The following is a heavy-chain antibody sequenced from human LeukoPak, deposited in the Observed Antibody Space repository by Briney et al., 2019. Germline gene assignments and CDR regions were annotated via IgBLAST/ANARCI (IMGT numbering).Heavy chain of an antibody. CDR2: IKQDGSEK. Sequence: GGSLRLSCAASGLTFSSYWMSWVRQAPGKGLEWVANIKQDGSEKYYVDSVKGRFTISRDNAKNSLYLQMNSLRAEDTAVYYCAGNYHRAWFDPWGQGTLVTVSS. CDR1: GLTFSSYW. D-gene: IGHD3-10*01. V-gene: IGHV3-7*01. CDR3: AGNYHRAWFDP. J-gene: IGHJ5*02.